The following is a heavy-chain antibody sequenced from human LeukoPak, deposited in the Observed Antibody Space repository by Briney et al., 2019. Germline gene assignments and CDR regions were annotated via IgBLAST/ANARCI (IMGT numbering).Heavy chain of an antibody. J-gene: IGHJ3*02. V-gene: IGHV4-59*01. Sequence: SETLPLTCTVSGGSISSYYWSWIRQPPGKGLEWIGYIYYSGSTNYNPSLKSRVTISVDTSKNQFSLKLSSVTAADTAVYYCASGSYHHDAFDIWGQGTMVTVSS. CDR2: IYYSGST. CDR1: GGSISSYY. CDR3: ASGSYHHDAFDI. D-gene: IGHD1-26*01.